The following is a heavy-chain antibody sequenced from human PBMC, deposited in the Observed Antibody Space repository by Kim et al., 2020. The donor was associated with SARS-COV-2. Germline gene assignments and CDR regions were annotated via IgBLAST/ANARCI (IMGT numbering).Heavy chain of an antibody. D-gene: IGHD2-2*01. CDR1: GFTFSSYA. Sequence: GGSLRLSCAASGFTFSSYAMHWVRQAPGKGLEWVAVISYDGSNKYYADSVKGRFTISRDNSKNTLYLQMNSLRAEDTAVYYCASNGIVVVPGEVAGWFDPWGQGTLVTVSS. CDR3: ASNGIVVVPGEVAGWFDP. V-gene: IGHV3-30-3*01. CDR2: ISYDGSNK. J-gene: IGHJ5*02.